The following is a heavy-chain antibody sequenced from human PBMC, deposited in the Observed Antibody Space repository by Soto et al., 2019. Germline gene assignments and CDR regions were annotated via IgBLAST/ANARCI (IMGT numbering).Heavy chain of an antibody. V-gene: IGHV3-30-3*01. CDR3: ARLAARGEYYYYYGMDV. CDR2: ISYDGSNK. D-gene: IGHD6-6*01. J-gene: IGHJ6*02. Sequence: RLSCAASGFTFSSYAMHWVRQAPGKGLEWVAVISYDGSNKYYADSVKGRFTISRDNSKNTLYLQMNSLRAEDTAVYYCARLAARGEYYYYYGMDVWGQGTTVTVSS. CDR1: GFTFSSYA.